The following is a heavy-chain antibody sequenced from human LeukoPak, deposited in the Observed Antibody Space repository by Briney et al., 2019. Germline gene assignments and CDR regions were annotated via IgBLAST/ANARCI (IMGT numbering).Heavy chain of an antibody. J-gene: IGHJ3*02. Sequence: SETLSLTCTLSGGSISSYYWSWFRQSPGKGLEWIGYIYYSGSTNYNPSLKSRVTISVDTSKNQFSLKLSSVTAADTAVYYCASSIAAAGELAFDIWGQGTMVTVSS. D-gene: IGHD6-13*01. CDR1: GGSISSYY. CDR3: ASSIAAAGELAFDI. V-gene: IGHV4-59*01. CDR2: IYYSGST.